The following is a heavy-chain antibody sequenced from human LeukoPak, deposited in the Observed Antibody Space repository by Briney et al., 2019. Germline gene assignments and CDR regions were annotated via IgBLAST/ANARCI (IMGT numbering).Heavy chain of an antibody. Sequence: PGGSLRLSCAAPGFTFSAYVMHWVRQAPGKGLECVAVISTDGNEKYYADSVKGRFSISRDNSKNTLYLQMSSLRTEDTAVYYCVRDGGYTGGWTYGAGDYWGQGNLVTVSS. J-gene: IGHJ4*01. CDR1: GFTFSAYV. CDR3: VRDGGYTGGWTYGAGDY. CDR2: ISTDGNEK. V-gene: IGHV3-30*04. D-gene: IGHD2-8*02.